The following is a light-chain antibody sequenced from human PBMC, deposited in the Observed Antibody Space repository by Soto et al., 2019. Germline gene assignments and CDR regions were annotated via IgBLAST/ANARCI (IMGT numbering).Light chain of an antibody. V-gene: IGLV2-14*01. CDR3: SSYRSSSTYV. J-gene: IGLJ1*01. CDR2: QVT. Sequence: QSVLTQPASVSGSPGQSITISCTGTSSDVGSYNYVSWHQQNPGQAPKLMIYQVTNRASGVPDRFSASKSGNTASLTISGLQAGDEADYYCSSYRSSSTYVFGTGTKLTVL. CDR1: SSDVGSYNY.